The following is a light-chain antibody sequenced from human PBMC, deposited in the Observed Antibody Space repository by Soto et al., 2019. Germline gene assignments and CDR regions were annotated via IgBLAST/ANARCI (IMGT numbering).Light chain of an antibody. CDR3: LQDYNYPRA. V-gene: IGKV1-6*01. CDR2: AAS. CDR1: QGIRNE. J-gene: IGKJ1*01. Sequence: AIQMTQSPSSLSSSLGYRVTITCRATQGIRNELGWYQQKPGKAPKLLIYAASSLQSGVPSRFSGSASGTDFTLTISSLQPEDFATYYCLQDYNYPRAFGQGTKVDIK.